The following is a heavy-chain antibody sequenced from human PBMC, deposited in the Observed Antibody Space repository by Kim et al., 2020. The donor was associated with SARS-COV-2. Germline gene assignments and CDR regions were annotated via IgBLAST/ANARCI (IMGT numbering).Heavy chain of an antibody. V-gene: IGHV3-30*01. J-gene: IGHJ4*02. D-gene: IGHD4-17*01. Sequence: SNNYYADSVKGRFTISRDNSKNTLYLQMNSLRAEDTAVYYCARNGDYVDYWGQGTLVTVSS. CDR3: ARNGDYVDY. CDR2: SNN.